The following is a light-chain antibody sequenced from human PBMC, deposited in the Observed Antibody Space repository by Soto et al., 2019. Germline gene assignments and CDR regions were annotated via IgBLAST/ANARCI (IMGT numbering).Light chain of an antibody. J-gene: IGLJ2*01. CDR3: QVWESSSDHVV. CDR2: YDS. V-gene: IGLV3-21*01. Sequence: SYELTQPPSVSVAPGKTARITCGGNNIGSKSVHWYQQKPGQAPVLVIYYDSDRPSGIPERFSGSNSGNTATLTISRVEAGDEAEYYCQVWESSSDHVVFGGGTKLTVL. CDR1: NIGSKS.